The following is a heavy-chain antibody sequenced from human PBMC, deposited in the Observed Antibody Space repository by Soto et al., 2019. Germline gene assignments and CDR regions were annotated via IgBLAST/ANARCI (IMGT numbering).Heavy chain of an antibody. D-gene: IGHD2-2*01. Sequence: GGSLRLSCAASGFTFRSYGIHWVRQAPGKWLEWVAVISYDGSNKYYADSVKGRFTISRDNSKNTPYPQMNSLRAEDTAVYYCAKNGIYCSSTSCYWSYYYYYGMDVWGQGTTVTVYS. CDR3: AKNGIYCSSTSCYWSYYYYYGMDV. J-gene: IGHJ6*01. CDR2: ISYDGSNK. V-gene: IGHV3-30*18. CDR1: GFTFRSYG.